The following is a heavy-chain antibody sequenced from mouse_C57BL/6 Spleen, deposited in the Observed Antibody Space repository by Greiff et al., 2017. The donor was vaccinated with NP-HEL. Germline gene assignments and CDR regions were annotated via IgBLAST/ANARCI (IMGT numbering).Heavy chain of an antibody. CDR1: GYAFSSSW. CDR2: IYPGDGDT. J-gene: IGHJ4*01. CDR3: ASEGDYYGSPMDY. D-gene: IGHD1-1*01. V-gene: IGHV1-82*01. Sequence: VQLQQSGPELVKPGASVKISCKASGYAFSSSWMNWVKQRPGKGLEWIGRIYPGDGDTNYNGRFKGKATLTADKSSSTAYMQLSSLTSEDSAVYFCASEGDYYGSPMDYWGQGTSVTVSS.